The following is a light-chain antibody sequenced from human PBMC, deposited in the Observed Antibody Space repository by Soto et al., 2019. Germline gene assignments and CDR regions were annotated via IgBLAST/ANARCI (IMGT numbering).Light chain of an antibody. CDR2: GAS. J-gene: IGKJ2*01. V-gene: IGKV3-20*01. CDR1: QSVSGSY. CDR3: RQYGRSPPRT. Sequence: EIVWTQSPGTLSLSPGERATLSCRASQSVSGSYLAWYQQKPGHAPRLLIYGASSRATGIPDRFSGSGSGTAFTLTISRLEPEDFSVYFCRQYGRSPPRTFGQGTKLEIK.